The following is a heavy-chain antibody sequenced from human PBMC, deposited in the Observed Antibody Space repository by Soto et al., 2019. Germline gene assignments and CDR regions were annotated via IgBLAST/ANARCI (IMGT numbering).Heavy chain of an antibody. CDR3: ARDLGKYDRHYFDN. J-gene: IGHJ4*02. V-gene: IGHV3-74*01. D-gene: IGHD3-9*01. CDR1: RFSLSTYW. CDR2: INSDGGII. Sequence: VQLVESGGGLVQPGGSLRLSCEASRFSLSTYWMYWVRQATGKGLMWVSRINSDGGIINYADSVKGRFTISRDNAKNTLYLQMNSLRTDDTAVYYCARDLGKYDRHYFDNWGQGTLVTVSS.